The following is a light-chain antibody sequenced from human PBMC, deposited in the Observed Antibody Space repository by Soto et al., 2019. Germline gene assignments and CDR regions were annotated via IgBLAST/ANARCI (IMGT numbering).Light chain of an antibody. CDR3: QQYYSTPFT. Sequence: DIVMTQSPDSLAVSLGERATINCKSSQSVLYSSNNKNYLAWYQQKPGQPPKLLIYWASTRESGVPDRFSGSGSGTDFTLTISRLQAEDVAVYYCQQYYSTPFTVGPGTKVDI. CDR1: QSVLYSSNNKNY. CDR2: WAS. J-gene: IGKJ3*01. V-gene: IGKV4-1*01.